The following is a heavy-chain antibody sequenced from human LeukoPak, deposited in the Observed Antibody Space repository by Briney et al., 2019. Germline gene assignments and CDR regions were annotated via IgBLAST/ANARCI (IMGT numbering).Heavy chain of an antibody. CDR2: TYYSGST. D-gene: IGHD3-22*01. V-gene: IGHV4-39*01. Sequence: SETLSLTCTVSGGSISSYYWSWIRQPPGQGLEWIGSTYYSGSTYYNPSLKSRVTISVDTSKNQLSLKLSSVTAADTAVYYCARQGRISMIVVLIEDAFDIWGQGTMVTVSS. CDR3: ARQGRISMIVVLIEDAFDI. CDR1: GGSISSYY. J-gene: IGHJ3*02.